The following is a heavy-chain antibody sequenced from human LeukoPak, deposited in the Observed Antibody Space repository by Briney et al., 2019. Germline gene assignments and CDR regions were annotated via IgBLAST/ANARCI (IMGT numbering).Heavy chain of an antibody. V-gene: IGHV4-30-4*08. D-gene: IGHD3-3*01. CDR1: GGSISSYY. Sequence: SETLSLTCTVSGGSISSYYWSWIRQPPGKGLEWIGYIYYSGSTYYNPSLKSRVTISVDTSKNQFSLKLSSVTAADTAVYYCARAARYDFWSGFLGLYLDYWGQGTLVTVSS. J-gene: IGHJ4*02. CDR2: IYYSGST. CDR3: ARAARYDFWSGFLGLYLDY.